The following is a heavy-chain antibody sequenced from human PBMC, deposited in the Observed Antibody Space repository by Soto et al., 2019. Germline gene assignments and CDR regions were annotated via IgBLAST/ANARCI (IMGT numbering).Heavy chain of an antibody. CDR2: ISSSSSYI. Sequence: GGSLRLSCAAAGFTFSSSSMNWVRQAPGKGLEWVSSISSSSSYIYYADSVKGRFTISRDNAKNSLYLQMNSLRAEDTAVYYCARDLGGRVTMVRGVRRSGAFDIWGQGTMVTVSS. J-gene: IGHJ3*02. CDR1: GFTFSSSS. V-gene: IGHV3-21*01. D-gene: IGHD3-10*01. CDR3: ARDLGGRVTMVRGVRRSGAFDI.